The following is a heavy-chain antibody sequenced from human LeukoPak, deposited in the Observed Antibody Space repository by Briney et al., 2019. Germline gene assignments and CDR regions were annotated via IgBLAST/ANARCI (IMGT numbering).Heavy chain of an antibody. V-gene: IGHV4-59*01. CDR2: IYYSGST. CDR1: GGSISSYY. CDR3: ARDGRSSGWYAGSYYYYMDV. J-gene: IGHJ6*03. D-gene: IGHD6-19*01. Sequence: SETLSLTCTVSGGSISSYYWSWIRQPPGKGLEWIGYIYYSGSTNYNPSLKSRVTISVDTSKNQFSLKLSSVTAADTAVYYCARDGRSSGWYAGSYYYYMDVWGKGTTVTISS.